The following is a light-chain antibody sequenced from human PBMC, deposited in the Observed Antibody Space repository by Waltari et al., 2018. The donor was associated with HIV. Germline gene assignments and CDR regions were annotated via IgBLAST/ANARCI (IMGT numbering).Light chain of an antibody. J-gene: IGLJ3*02. CDR3: QAWDSSTVV. CDR1: KLGNNY. CDR2: QDK. V-gene: IGLV3-1*01. Sequence: SYELTQPPSVSVSPGQTASITCSGDKLGNNYVCWYQQRPGQSPVLVIYQDKRRPSGMPERFAGSKAGNTATLTISGTQAVDEADYYCQAWDSSTVVFGGGTKLTVL.